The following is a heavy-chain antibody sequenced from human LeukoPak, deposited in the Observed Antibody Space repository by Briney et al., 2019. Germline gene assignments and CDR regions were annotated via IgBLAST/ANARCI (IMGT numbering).Heavy chain of an antibody. CDR3: ARPDYYTYYYDSSRLWYFDL. J-gene: IGHJ2*01. Sequence: RPGGSLRLSCEASGFTFSIYGMNWVRQAPGKGLEWVSAISGTGGTTYYADSVKGRFTISRDNSKNTLYLQMNSLRAEDTAVYYCARPDYYTYYYDSSRLWYFDLWGRGTLVTVSS. CDR2: ISGTGGTT. V-gene: IGHV3-23*01. CDR1: GFTFSIYG. D-gene: IGHD3-22*01.